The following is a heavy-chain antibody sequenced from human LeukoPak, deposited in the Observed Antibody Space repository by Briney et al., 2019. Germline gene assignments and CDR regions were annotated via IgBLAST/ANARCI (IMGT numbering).Heavy chain of an antibody. CDR3: AKLDRVPGRSLLWPQKYYFDY. CDR2: ISGSGGST. J-gene: IGHJ4*02. D-gene: IGHD3/OR15-3a*01. V-gene: IGHV3-23*01. CDR1: GFTFSSYA. Sequence: GGSLRLSCAASGFTFSSYAMSWVRQAPGKGLEWVSAISGSGGSTYYADSVKGRFTISRDNSKNTLYLQMNSLRAEDTAVYYCAKLDRVPGRSLLWPQKYYFDYWGQGTLVTVSS.